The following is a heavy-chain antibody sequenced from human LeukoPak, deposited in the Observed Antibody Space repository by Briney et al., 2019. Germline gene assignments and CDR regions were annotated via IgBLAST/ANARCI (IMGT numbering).Heavy chain of an antibody. V-gene: IGHV4-59*12. CDR2: IYYSGST. Sequence: SETLSLTCTVSGGSISSYYWSWIRQPPGKGLEWIGYIYYSGSTNYNPSLKSRVTISVDTSKNQFSLKLSSVTAADTAVYYCARENIAAAGTPFFDYWGQGTLVTVSS. J-gene: IGHJ4*02. D-gene: IGHD6-13*01. CDR3: ARENIAAAGTPFFDY. CDR1: GGSISSYY.